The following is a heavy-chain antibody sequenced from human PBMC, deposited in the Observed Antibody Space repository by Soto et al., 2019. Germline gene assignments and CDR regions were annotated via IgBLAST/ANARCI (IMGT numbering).Heavy chain of an antibody. D-gene: IGHD3-10*01. J-gene: IGHJ2*01. CDR3: ARGAPMVRGVIMGRDNWYFDL. CDR1: GYTFTGYY. Sequence: QVQLVQSGAEVKKPGASVKVSCKASGYTFTGYYMHWVRQAPAQGLEWMGWINPNSGGTNYAQKFQGWVTMTRDTSISTAYMEVSRLRSDDTAVYSCARGAPMVRGVIMGRDNWYFDLGGRGTVVTVSS. V-gene: IGHV1-2*04. CDR2: INPNSGGT.